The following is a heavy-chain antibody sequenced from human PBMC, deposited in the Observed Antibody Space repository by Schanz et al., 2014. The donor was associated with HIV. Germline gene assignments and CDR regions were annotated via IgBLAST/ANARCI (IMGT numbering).Heavy chain of an antibody. CDR3: ARGRYYGSEFDY. D-gene: IGHD3-10*01. V-gene: IGHV1-8*01. J-gene: IGHJ4*02. Sequence: QVQLVQSGAEVKKPGASVRVSCEASGYTFTTYDINWVRQATGQGLEWMGWMNPNSGNTGYAQKSRGKSPRTRNTAISTAYMELSSLRSEDTAFYYCARGRYYGSEFDYWGQGTLVTVSS. CDR2: MNPNSGNT. CDR1: GYTFTTYD.